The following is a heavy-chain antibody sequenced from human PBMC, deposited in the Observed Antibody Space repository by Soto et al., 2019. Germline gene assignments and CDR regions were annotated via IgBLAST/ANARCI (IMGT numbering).Heavy chain of an antibody. Sequence: QVQLQESGTGLVKPSQTLSLTCTVSGGSINSGGYYSSWIRQHPGKGLEWIGYIYYCESNHYNPSLKSRLSILGDTSKDQYALKLNCGTGADTAVYYCARDSYSINWYGNFFYYWGQGTLGIVSS. CDR3: ARDSYSINWYGNFFYY. D-gene: IGHD6-13*01. V-gene: IGHV4-31*03. CDR1: GGSINSGGYY. J-gene: IGHJ4*02. CDR2: IYYCESN.